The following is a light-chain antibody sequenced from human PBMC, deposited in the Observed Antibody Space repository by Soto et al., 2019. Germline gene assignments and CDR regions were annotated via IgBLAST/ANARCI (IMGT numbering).Light chain of an antibody. CDR3: QQYNNWPPMST. CDR2: DAS. V-gene: IGKV3-15*01. J-gene: IGKJ2*01. Sequence: EIVMTQSPATLSVSPGERATLSCRASQSVSSDLAWYHQKPGQAPRLLIYDASTRATGIPARFSGSGSGTEFTLTINSLQSEDFVIYYCQQYNNWPPMSTFGQGTKLEMK. CDR1: QSVSSD.